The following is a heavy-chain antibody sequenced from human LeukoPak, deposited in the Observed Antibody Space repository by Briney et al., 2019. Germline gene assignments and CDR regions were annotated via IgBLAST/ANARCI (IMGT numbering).Heavy chain of an antibody. Sequence: ASVKVSCKASGYTFTGYYMHWVRQAPGQGLEWMGWINPNSGGTNYAQKFQGRVTMTRDTSISTAYMELSRLRSDDTAMYYCARGFDSSGRGGYWGQGTLVTVSS. CDR3: ARGFDSSGRGGY. CDR2: INPNSGGT. J-gene: IGHJ4*02. V-gene: IGHV1-2*02. D-gene: IGHD3-22*01. CDR1: GYTFTGYY.